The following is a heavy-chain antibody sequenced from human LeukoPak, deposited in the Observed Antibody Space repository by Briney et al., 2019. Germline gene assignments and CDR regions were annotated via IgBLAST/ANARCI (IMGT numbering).Heavy chain of an antibody. CDR2: IYTSGST. CDR1: GGSISSGSYY. CDR3: ARVPAAILNYYYYYMDV. Sequence: SETLSLTCTVSGGSISSGSYYWSWIRQPAGKGLEWIGRIYTSGSTNYNPSLKSRVTISVDTSKNQFSLKLSSVTAADTAVYYCARVPAAILNYYYYYMDVWGKGTTVTVSS. J-gene: IGHJ6*03. D-gene: IGHD2-2*02. V-gene: IGHV4-61*02.